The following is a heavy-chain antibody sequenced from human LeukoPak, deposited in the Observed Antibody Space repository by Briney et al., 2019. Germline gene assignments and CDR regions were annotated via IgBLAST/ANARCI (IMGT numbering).Heavy chain of an antibody. CDR2: INPNSGGT. V-gene: IGHV1-2*02. J-gene: IGHJ4*02. CDR1: GYTFTGYY. Sequence: ASVKVSCKASGYTFTGYYMHWVRQAPGQGLEWMGWINPNSGGTNYAQKFQGRVTMTRDTSISTAYMELSRLRSDDTAVYYCARDSRHYYGSGSYYTAIGYFDYWGQGTLVTVSS. D-gene: IGHD3-10*01. CDR3: ARDSRHYYGSGSYYTAIGYFDY.